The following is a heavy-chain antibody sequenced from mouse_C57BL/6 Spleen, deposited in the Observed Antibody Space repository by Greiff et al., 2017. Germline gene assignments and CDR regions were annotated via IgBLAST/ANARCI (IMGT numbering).Heavy chain of an antibody. V-gene: IGHV1-52*01. CDR2: IDPSDSET. J-gene: IGHJ2*01. CDR1: GYTFTSYW. CDR3: SSSYYYDSNFFDY. Sequence: QVQLQQPGAELVRPGSSVKLSCKASGYTFTSYWMHWVKQRPIQGLEWIGNIDPSDSETHYNQKFKDKATLTVDKSSSTAYMQLSTRTSEDSAVYYCSSSYYYDSNFFDYWGQGTTLTVSS. D-gene: IGHD1-1*01.